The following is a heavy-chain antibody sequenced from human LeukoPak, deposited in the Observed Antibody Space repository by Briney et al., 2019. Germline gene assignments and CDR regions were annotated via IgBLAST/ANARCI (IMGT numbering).Heavy chain of an antibody. CDR2: INHSGST. CDR1: GGSFSGYY. V-gene: IGHV4-34*01. Sequence: SETLSLTCAVYGGSFSGYYWSWIRQPPGKGLEWIGEINHSGSTNYNPSLKSRVTISVDTSKNQFSLKLSSVTAADTAVYYCASRSGGDPGYWGQGTLVTVSS. J-gene: IGHJ4*02. CDR3: ASRSGGDPGY. D-gene: IGHD2-21*02.